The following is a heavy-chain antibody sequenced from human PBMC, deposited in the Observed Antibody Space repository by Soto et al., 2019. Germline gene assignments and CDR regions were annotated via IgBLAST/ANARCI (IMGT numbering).Heavy chain of an antibody. CDR1: GYTFTSYG. Sequence: ASVKVSCKASGYTFTSYGISWLRQAPGQGLEWMGWISAYTGNTNYAQKLQGRVTMTTDTSTSTAYMELRSLRSDDTAVYYCARGEGPNYDSSGYYQGYFQHWGQGTLVTVSS. J-gene: IGHJ1*01. CDR3: ARGEGPNYDSSGYYQGYFQH. V-gene: IGHV1-18*01. CDR2: ISAYTGNT. D-gene: IGHD3-22*01.